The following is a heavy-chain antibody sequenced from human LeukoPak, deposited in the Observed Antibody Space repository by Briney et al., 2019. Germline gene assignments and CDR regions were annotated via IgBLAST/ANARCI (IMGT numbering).Heavy chain of an antibody. CDR3: ARGRGLPGPLDY. D-gene: IGHD3-10*01. CDR2: ISSSSSYI. CDR1: GFTFSSYS. Sequence: GSLRLSCAASGFTFSSYSMNWVRQAPGKGLEWVSSISSSSSYIYYADSVKGRFTISRDNAKNSLYLQMNSLRAEDTAVYYCARGRGLPGPLDYWGQGTLVTVSS. J-gene: IGHJ4*02. V-gene: IGHV3-21*01.